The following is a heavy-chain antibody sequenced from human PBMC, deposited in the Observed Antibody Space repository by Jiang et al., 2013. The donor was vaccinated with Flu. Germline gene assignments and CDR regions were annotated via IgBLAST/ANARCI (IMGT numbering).Heavy chain of an antibody. D-gene: IGHD5-24*01. CDR3: ARGGRGAVDI. CDR1: GGSINSVGYY. V-gene: IGHV4-31*03. Sequence: GPGLVKPSQTLSLTCSVSGGSINSVGYYWSWIRQHPGKGLEWIGYIYYSGKSYSNPSLQSRAIITLDTSKNHFSLTLNSATAADTAVYYCARGGRGAVDIWGQGTMVTVSS. CDR2: IYYSGKS. J-gene: IGHJ3*02.